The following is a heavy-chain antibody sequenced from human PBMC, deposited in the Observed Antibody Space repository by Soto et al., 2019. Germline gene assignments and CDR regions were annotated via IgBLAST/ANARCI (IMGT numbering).Heavy chain of an antibody. Sequence: GGSLRLSCAASGFTFSGYAMSWVRQAPGKGLEWVSGLSGSGGNTYHAESAKGRFTISRDNSKNTLYLQMNSLRAEDTAVYYCAKGGAYYYDSSGYGMDVWGQGTLVTVSS. D-gene: IGHD3-22*01. CDR3: AKGGAYYYDSSGYGMDV. J-gene: IGHJ6*01. CDR1: GFTFSGYA. CDR2: LSGSGGNT. V-gene: IGHV3-23*01.